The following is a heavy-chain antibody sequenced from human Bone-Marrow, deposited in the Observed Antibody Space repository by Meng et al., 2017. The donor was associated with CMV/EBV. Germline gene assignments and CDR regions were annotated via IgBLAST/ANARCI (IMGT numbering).Heavy chain of an antibody. CDR2: INWNGGST. V-gene: IGHV3-20*04. D-gene: IGHD3-3*01. CDR1: GFTFDDYG. CDR3: ARGEWSHFDY. J-gene: IGHJ4*02. Sequence: GESLKISCAASGFTFDDYGMTWVRQAPGKGLEWVSGINWNGGSTGYADSVKGRFTISRDNAKNSLYLQMNSLRAEDTAVYYCARGEWSHFDYWGQGTLVTVSS.